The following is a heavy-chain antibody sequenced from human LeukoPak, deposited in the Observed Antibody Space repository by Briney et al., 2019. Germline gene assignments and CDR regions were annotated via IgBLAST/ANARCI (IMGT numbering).Heavy chain of an antibody. CDR1: GGSISSGGYY. V-gene: IGHV4-31*03. D-gene: IGHD4-17*01. Sequence: SQTLSLTCTVSGGSISSGGYYWSWIRQHPGKGPEWIGYIYYSGSTYYNPSLKSRVTISVDTSKNQCSLKLSSVTAADTAVYYCASESGDLEAFDIWGQGTMVTVSS. CDR2: IYYSGST. CDR3: ASESGDLEAFDI. J-gene: IGHJ3*02.